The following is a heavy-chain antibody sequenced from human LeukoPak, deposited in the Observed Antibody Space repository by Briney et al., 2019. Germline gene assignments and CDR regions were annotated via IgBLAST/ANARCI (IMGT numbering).Heavy chain of an antibody. CDR1: GGSISSYY. CDR2: IYYSGST. Sequence: SETLSLTCTVSGGSISSYYWSWIRQPPGKGLEWIGYIYYSGSTNYNPSLKSRVTISVDTSKNQFSLKLSSVTAADTAVYYCARGVWGSGSYLSYYYYYMDVWGKGTTVTISS. V-gene: IGHV4-59*01. D-gene: IGHD3-10*01. CDR3: ARGVWGSGSYLSYYYYYMDV. J-gene: IGHJ6*03.